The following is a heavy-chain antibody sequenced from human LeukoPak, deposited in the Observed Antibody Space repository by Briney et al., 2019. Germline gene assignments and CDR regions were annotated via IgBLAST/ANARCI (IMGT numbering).Heavy chain of an antibody. Sequence: SEPLSLTCSVSGDSISSYYWTWIRQPPGKGLEWIGYISYSETPYNPSLMNRDTISLDTPKNKFSLTLKSVTAADTAVYYCAKVAQRSNYRYFDYWGQGTLVTVST. V-gene: IGHV4-59*01. J-gene: IGHJ4*02. CDR3: AKVAQRSNYRYFDY. CDR2: ISYSET. CDR1: GDSISSYY. D-gene: IGHD5-24*01.